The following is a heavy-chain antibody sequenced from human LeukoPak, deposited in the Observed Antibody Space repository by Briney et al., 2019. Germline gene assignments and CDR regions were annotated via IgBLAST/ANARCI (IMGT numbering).Heavy chain of an antibody. CDR2: INPSGGST. Sequence: AXSVKVSCKASGYTFTSYYMHWVRQAPGQGLEWMGIINPSGGSTTYAQRFQGRVTMTRDTSTSTVHMELSSLRSEDTAVYYCARGQNKCLGHWGQGTLVTVSS. J-gene: IGHJ4*02. CDR3: ARGQNKCLGH. V-gene: IGHV1-46*01. D-gene: IGHD2/OR15-2a*01. CDR1: GYTFTSYY.